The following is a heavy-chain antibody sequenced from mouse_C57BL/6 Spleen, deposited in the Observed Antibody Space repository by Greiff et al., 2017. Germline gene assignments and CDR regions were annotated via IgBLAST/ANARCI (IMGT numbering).Heavy chain of an antibody. CDR2: LRSKSSNYAT. D-gene: IGHD2-3*01. V-gene: IGHV10-3*01. CDR3: VRIYDGYFAMDY. J-gene: IGHJ4*01. CDR1: GFTFNTYA. Sequence: EVQLVESGGGLVQPKGSLKLSCAASGFTFNTYAMHWVRQAPGKGLEWVARLRSKSSNYATYYADSVKDRVTISRDDSQSMLYLQMNNLKTEDTAMYYCVRIYDGYFAMDYWGQRTSVTVSS.